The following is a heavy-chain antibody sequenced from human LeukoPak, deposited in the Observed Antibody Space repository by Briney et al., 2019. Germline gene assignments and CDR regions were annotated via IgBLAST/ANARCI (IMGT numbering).Heavy chain of an antibody. CDR2: IYYSGST. Sequence: SETLSLTCAVYGGSFGGYYWSWIRQPPGKGLEWIGYIYYSGSTNYNPSLKSRVTISVDTSKNQFSLKLSSVTAADTAVYYCARGPMYYYDSSGYFNWFDPWGQGTLVTVSS. CDR3: ARGPMYYYDSSGYFNWFDP. D-gene: IGHD3-22*01. J-gene: IGHJ5*02. V-gene: IGHV4-59*01. CDR1: GGSFGGYY.